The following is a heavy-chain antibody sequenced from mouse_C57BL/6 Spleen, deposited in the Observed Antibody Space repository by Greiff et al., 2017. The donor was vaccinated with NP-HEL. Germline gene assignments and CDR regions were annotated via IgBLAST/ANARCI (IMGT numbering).Heavy chain of an antibody. CDR2: IWRGGST. J-gene: IGHJ1*03. D-gene: IGHD1-1*01. Sequence: QVQLKESGPGLVQPSQSLSITCTVSGFSLTSYGVHWVRQSPGKGLEWLGVIWRGGSTDYNAAFMSRLSITKDNSKSQVFFKMNSLQADDTDKYDCAKQGIYYGEGYFDVWGTGTTVTVSS. V-gene: IGHV2-5*01. CDR3: AKQGIYYGEGYFDV. CDR1: GFSLTSYG.